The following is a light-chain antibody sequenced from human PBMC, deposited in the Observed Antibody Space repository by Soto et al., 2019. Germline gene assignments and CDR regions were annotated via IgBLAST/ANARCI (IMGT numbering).Light chain of an antibody. CDR3: LQHNSYPWT. V-gene: IGKV1-17*01. J-gene: IGKJ1*01. Sequence: DIQMTQSPSSRAASVGDRVTITCRASTGIRNDLGWYQQKPAPAPKRLIYAASSLQSGVPLRFSGSGSGTEFTLTISSLQPEDFATYYRLQHNSYPWTFGQGTKVAIK. CDR1: TGIRND. CDR2: AAS.